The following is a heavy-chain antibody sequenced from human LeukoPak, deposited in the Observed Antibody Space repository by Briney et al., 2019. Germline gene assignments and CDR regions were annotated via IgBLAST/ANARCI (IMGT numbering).Heavy chain of an antibody. Sequence: ASVKVSCKGSGYTFTSYGISWVRQAPGQGLEWMGWISAYNGNTNYAQKLQGRVTMTTDTSTSTAYMELRSLRSDDTAVYYCARSASGSYYDYYYYYMDVWGKGTTVTVSS. V-gene: IGHV1-18*01. CDR1: GYTFTSYG. J-gene: IGHJ6*03. CDR3: ARSASGSYYDYYYYYMDV. CDR2: ISAYNGNT. D-gene: IGHD1-26*01.